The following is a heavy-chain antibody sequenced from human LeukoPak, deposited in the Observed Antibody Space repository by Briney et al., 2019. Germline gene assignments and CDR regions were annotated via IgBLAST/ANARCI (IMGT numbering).Heavy chain of an antibody. CDR3: AKEKGYCSSTSCYHFDY. CDR1: GFTFSSYA. CDR2: ISGSGGTT. J-gene: IGHJ4*02. V-gene: IGHV3-23*01. Sequence: GGSLRLSCAVSGFTFSSYAINWVRQAPGKGLEWVSAISGSGGTTYYTDSVKGRFTISRDNSKNTMYLQMNSLRAEDTAIYYCAKEKGYCSSTSCYHFDYWGQGTLVTVSS. D-gene: IGHD2-2*01.